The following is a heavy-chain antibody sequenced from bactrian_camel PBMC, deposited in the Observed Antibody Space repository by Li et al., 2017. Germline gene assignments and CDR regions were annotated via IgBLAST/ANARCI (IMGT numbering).Heavy chain of an antibody. CDR2: IEGGYSDT. V-gene: IGHV3S40*01. D-gene: IGHD3*01. Sequence: DVQLVESGGGLVQPGGSLRLSCAASGFIFSTADMNWVRQVPGKGLEWVSTIEGGYSDTYYADSVKGRFTVSADYVKGNFYLQMNNLKPEDTAMYYCAIEPVGTQRPRAYCSYPVPSFGYWGQGTQVTVS. CDR1: GFIFSTAD. J-gene: IGHJ6*01. CDR3: AIEPVGTQRPRAYCSYPVPSFGY.